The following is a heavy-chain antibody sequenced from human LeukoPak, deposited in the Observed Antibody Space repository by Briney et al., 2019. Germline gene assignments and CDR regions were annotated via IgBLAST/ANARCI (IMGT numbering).Heavy chain of an antibody. CDR1: GFTFSSYA. J-gene: IGHJ4*02. Sequence: GGSLRLSCAASGFTFSSYAMSWVRQAPGKGLEWVSAISGSGGSTYYADSVMGRFTISRDNSKNTLYLQMNSLRAEDTAVYYCASRPYDILTGYYPPDYWGQGTLVTVSS. CDR3: ASRPYDILTGYYPPDY. V-gene: IGHV3-23*01. CDR2: ISGSGGST. D-gene: IGHD3-9*01.